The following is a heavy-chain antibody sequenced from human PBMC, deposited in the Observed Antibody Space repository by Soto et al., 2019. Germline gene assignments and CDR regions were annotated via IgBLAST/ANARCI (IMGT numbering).Heavy chain of an antibody. D-gene: IGHD3-22*01. J-gene: IGHJ3*02. CDR1: GGSISSGGYY. CDR3: ARDLGYYYDSSGYYARGAFDI. Sequence: SETLSLTCTVSGGSISSGGYYWSWIRQHPGKGLEWIGYIYYSGSTYYNPSLKSRVTISVDTSKNQFSLKLSSVTAADTAVYYCARDLGYYYDSSGYYARGAFDIWGKGTMVTVSS. CDR2: IYYSGST. V-gene: IGHV4-31*03.